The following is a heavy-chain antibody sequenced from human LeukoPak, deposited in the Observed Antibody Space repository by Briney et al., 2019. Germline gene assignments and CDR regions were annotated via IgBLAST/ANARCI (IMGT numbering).Heavy chain of an antibody. Sequence: SETLSLACAVYGGSFSGYYWSWIRQPPGKGLEWIGYIYHSGSTNYNPSLKSRVTISVDKSKNQFSLKLSSVTAADTAVYYCATGGYCSGGSCGAFDIWGQGTMVTVSS. CDR3: ATGGYCSGGSCGAFDI. CDR2: IYHSGST. J-gene: IGHJ3*02. V-gene: IGHV4-34*01. D-gene: IGHD2-15*01. CDR1: GGSFSGYY.